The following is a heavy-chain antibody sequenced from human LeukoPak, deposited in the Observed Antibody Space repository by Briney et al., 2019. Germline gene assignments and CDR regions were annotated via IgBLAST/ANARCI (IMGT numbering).Heavy chain of an antibody. Sequence: GASVKVSCKASGYTFTGYYMHWVRQAPGQGLEWMGWINPNSGDTNYAQKFQGRVTTTSDTSISTAYVELSRLTSDDTAMYYCARGHYGSGSQGSDYWGQGTLVTVSS. CDR2: INPNSGDT. D-gene: IGHD3-10*01. J-gene: IGHJ4*02. CDR1: GYTFTGYY. V-gene: IGHV1-2*02. CDR3: ARGHYGSGSQGSDY.